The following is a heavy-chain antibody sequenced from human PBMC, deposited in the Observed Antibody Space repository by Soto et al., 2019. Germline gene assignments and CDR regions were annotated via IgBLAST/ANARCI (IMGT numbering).Heavy chain of an antibody. CDR1: GYTFTTYY. CDR3: ARDGGYNFLSRYPIKWFDS. J-gene: IGHJ5*01. CDR2: INPSNAKT. D-gene: IGHD3-3*01. V-gene: IGHV1-46*01. Sequence: ASVKVSCKASGYTFTTYYRHGVRQAPGRGLEWMGIINPSNAKTSYAQKFQGRVTMTSEMSTSTVYMELSGLRSEDTAVYYCARDGGYNFLSRYPIKWFDSWGQGTLVTVSS.